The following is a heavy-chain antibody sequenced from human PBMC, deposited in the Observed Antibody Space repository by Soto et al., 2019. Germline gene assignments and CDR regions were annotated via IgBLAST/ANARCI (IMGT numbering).Heavy chain of an antibody. V-gene: IGHV1-18*01. J-gene: IGHJ2*01. CDR1: SYTFNDYG. CDR2: IGPYEGVT. Sequence: QVQLVQSGAEVKKPGASVRVSCKASSYTFNDYGISWVRQAPGQGLEWMGWIGPYEGVTNHAQTFQGRVTMTVDTSTTTADMELRSLRSDDTALYYCARCYCSVGSCYTCWHFDLWGPGTLVTVTA. CDR3: ARCYCSVGSCYTCWHFDL. D-gene: IGHD2-15*01.